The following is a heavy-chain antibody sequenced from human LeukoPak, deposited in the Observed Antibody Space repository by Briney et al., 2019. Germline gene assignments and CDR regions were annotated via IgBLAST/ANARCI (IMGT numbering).Heavy chain of an antibody. D-gene: IGHD6-13*01. CDR3: ARIDSSSYYRYYFHMDV. J-gene: IGHJ6*03. V-gene: IGHV3-7*01. Sequence: GGSPRLSCAASGFTFSSYWMSWVRQAPGKGLEWVANIKHDGSEKYYVDSVKGRFAISRDNAKNSLYLQMNSLRVEDTAVYYCARIDSSSYYRYYFHMDVWGKGTTVTVSS. CDR1: GFTFSSYW. CDR2: IKHDGSEK.